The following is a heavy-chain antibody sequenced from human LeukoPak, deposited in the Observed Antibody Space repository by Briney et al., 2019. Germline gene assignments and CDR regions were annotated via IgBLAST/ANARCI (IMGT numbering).Heavy chain of an antibody. D-gene: IGHD3-22*01. CDR1: GGSISSSSYY. J-gene: IGHJ4*02. V-gene: IGHV4-39*01. CDR2: IYYSGST. Sequence: SETLSLTCTVSGGSISSSSYYWGWIRQPPGKGLEWIGSIYYSGSTYYNPSLKSRVTISVDTSKNQFSLKLRSVTAADTAVYYCARHLPEYYYDSSGYDWLDYWGQGTLVTVSS. CDR3: ARHLPEYYYDSSGYDWLDY.